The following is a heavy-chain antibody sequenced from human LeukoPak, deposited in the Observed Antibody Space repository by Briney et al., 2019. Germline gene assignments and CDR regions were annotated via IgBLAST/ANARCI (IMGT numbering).Heavy chain of an antibody. J-gene: IGHJ4*02. Sequence: GGSLRLSCAASGFTVSSNYMSWVRQAPGKGLEWVSIIYSDGSTYYADSVKGRFTISRDNAKNTLFLQMNSLRAEDTAVYYCARDLYGSALYWGQGTLVTVSS. CDR3: ARDLYGSALY. V-gene: IGHV3-66*01. D-gene: IGHD3-10*01. CDR2: IYSDGST. CDR1: GFTVSSNY.